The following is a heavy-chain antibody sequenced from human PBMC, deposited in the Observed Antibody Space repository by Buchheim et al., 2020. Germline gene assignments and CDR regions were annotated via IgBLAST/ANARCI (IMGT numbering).Heavy chain of an antibody. J-gene: IGHJ4*02. V-gene: IGHV3-48*01. CDR3: ARDGRQQLVPSDY. D-gene: IGHD6-13*01. CDR1: GFTFSGYS. CDR2: ISSSSITI. Sequence: EVQLVESGGGLVQPGGSLRLFCAAPGFTFSGYSMNWVRQAPGKGLVWVSYISSSSITIYYADSVKGRFTISRDNANNSLYLQMNSLRAEDTAVYYCARDGRQQLVPSDYWGQGTL.